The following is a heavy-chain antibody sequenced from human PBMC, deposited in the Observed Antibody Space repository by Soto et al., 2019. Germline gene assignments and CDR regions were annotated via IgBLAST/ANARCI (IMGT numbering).Heavy chain of an antibody. CDR2: VCYRGTT. D-gene: IGHD6-6*01. CDR3: ARQGEHSSSYFFDS. Sequence: SETLSLTCTVSGDSIDTSSYCWGWIRQPPGKGLEWIGSVCYRGTTYYNPSLKSRLTISVDTSKRQFSLKLSSVTAADAAVFYCARQGEHSSSYFFDSWGQGTLVTVS. CDR1: GDSIDTSSYC. V-gene: IGHV4-39*01. J-gene: IGHJ4*02.